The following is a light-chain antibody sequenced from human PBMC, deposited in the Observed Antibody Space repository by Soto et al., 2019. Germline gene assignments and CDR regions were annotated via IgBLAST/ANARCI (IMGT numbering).Light chain of an antibody. CDR3: QQYNNWPAGT. Sequence: EIVMTQSPATLSVSPGERATLSCRASQSVSNNLAWYQQKPGQAPRLLIYGASTRATGIPARFSGSGSGTEFTLTISSLQSEDFVVYYCQQYNNWPAGTFGQGTKVEIK. V-gene: IGKV3-15*01. CDR1: QSVSNN. CDR2: GAS. J-gene: IGKJ1*01.